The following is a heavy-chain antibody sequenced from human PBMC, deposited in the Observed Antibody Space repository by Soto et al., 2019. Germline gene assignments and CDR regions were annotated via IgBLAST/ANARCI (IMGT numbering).Heavy chain of an antibody. CDR1: GGSINSGYYS. Sequence: QLQLQESGSGLVQPSQTLSLTCVVSGGSINSGYYSWSWIRQPPGKGLEWIGNIYQSGSAFYNPSLKSRVTISVDRSKTHLSLKLSSVTAADTAVYYCARSHVYGVFDIGGQGTMVTVSS. J-gene: IGHJ3*02. D-gene: IGHD4-17*01. CDR3: ARSHVYGVFDI. V-gene: IGHV4-30-2*01. CDR2: IYQSGSA.